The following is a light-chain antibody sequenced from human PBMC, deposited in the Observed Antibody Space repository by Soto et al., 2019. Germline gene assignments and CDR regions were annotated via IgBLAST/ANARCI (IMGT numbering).Light chain of an antibody. Sequence: DIGMTQSPASLAVSLGERTTINCRSSQSVLHRSKRKNYLAWYQQKAGQPPKLLISWASSRATGIPDRFSGSGSGTDFTLTISRLEPEDFAVYYCQQYGSPWTFGQGTKVDI. J-gene: IGKJ1*01. CDR2: WAS. V-gene: IGKV4-1*01. CDR3: QQYGSPWT. CDR1: QSVLHRSKRKNY.